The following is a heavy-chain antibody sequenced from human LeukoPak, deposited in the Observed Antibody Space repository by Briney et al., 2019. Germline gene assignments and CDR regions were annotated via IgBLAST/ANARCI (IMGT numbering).Heavy chain of an antibody. CDR3: ARALYGDYSSQNYYYYYHMDV. CDR1: GGSISSSNYY. D-gene: IGHD4-17*01. CDR2: IYYSGST. V-gene: IGHV4-39*07. J-gene: IGHJ6*03. Sequence: PSETLSLTCTVSGGSISSSNYYWGWIRQPPGKGLEWIGSIYYSGSTYYNPSLKSRVTISIDTSKKQFSLKLSSVTAADTAVYFCARALYGDYSSQNYYYYYHMDVWGKGTTVTVSS.